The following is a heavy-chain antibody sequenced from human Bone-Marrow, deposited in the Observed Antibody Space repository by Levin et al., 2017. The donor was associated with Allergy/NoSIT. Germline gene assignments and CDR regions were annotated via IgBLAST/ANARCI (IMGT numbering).Heavy chain of an antibody. V-gene: IGHV4-59*02. CDR2: IYSSGRT. D-gene: IGHD5-18*01. Sequence: KSSETLSLTCFVSGGTVNTYYWSWIRQPPGKGLEWIGYIYSSGRTYYNPSLKSRVTISVDTSTNQFSLNLKSVTAADTAVYYCARDRGPNSHFDYWGQGALVTVSS. CDR3: ARDRGPNSHFDY. J-gene: IGHJ4*02. CDR1: GGTVNTYY.